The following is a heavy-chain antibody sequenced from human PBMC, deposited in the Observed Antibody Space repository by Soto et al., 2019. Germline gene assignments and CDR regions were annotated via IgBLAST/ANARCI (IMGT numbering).Heavy chain of an antibody. Sequence: SETLSLSCAVYGGSFSGYYWSWIRQRPGKGLEWIGEINHSGSTNYNPSLKSRVTISVDTSKNQFSLKLRSVTAADTAVYYCERFRRLGFGNWFDPWGQGTLVTVSS. V-gene: IGHV4-34*01. CDR3: ERFRRLGFGNWFDP. CDR1: GGSFSGYY. D-gene: IGHD3-16*01. CDR2: INHSGST. J-gene: IGHJ5*02.